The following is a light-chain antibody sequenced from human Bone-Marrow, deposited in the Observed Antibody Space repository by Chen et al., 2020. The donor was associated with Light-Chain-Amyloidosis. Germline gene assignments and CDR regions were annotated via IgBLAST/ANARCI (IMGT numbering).Light chain of an antibody. Sequence: QSALTQPASVSGSPGQSITISCTGTSSDVGSYNYVSWYQQHPGKVPKLMIYDVSNRPSGVSNRFSGSKSGNTASLTISGLQAEDEADYYCSSYARSTTVIFGGGTKLTVL. CDR1: SSDVGSYNY. J-gene: IGLJ2*01. V-gene: IGLV2-14*03. CDR2: DVS. CDR3: SSYARSTTVI.